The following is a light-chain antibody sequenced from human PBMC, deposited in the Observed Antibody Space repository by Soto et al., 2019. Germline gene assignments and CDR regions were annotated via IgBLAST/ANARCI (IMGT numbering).Light chain of an antibody. CDR1: QSVSSY. CDR2: DAS. Sequence: EIVMTQSPATLSVSLGERVTLSCRASQSVSSYLAWYQQKPAQAPRLLISDASTRATDIPDRFSGSGSGTDFTLTISSLQSTDLAVYYCLQYSTWPPLYTFSQGTKLEIK. J-gene: IGKJ2*01. CDR3: LQYSTWPPLYT. V-gene: IGKV3-15*01.